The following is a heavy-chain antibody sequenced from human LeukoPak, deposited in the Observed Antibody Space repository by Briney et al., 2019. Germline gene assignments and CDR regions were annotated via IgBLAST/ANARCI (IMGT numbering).Heavy chain of an antibody. CDR2: IYYSGST. J-gene: IGHJ4*02. CDR3: ARAVYSSGWFDY. CDR1: GGSISSYY. V-gene: IGHV4-59*01. Sequence: SETLSLTCTVSGGSISSYYWSWIRQPPGEGLEWIGYIYYSGSTNYNPSLKSRVTISVDTSKNQFSLKLSSVTAADTAVYYCARAVYSSGWFDYWGQGTLVTVSS. D-gene: IGHD6-19*01.